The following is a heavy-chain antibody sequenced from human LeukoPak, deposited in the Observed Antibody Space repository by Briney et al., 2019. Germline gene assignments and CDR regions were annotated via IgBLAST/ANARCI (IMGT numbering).Heavy chain of an antibody. CDR2: ISGSGGST. J-gene: IGHJ4*02. Sequence: GGSLRLSCAASGFTFSSYAMSWVRQAPGKGLEWVSAISGSGGSTYYADSVKGRFTISRDNSKNTLYLQMNSLRDEDTAVYYCVRDRGGYSEFDYWGQGTLVTVSS. CDR1: GFTFSSYA. V-gene: IGHV3-23*01. CDR3: VRDRGGYSEFDY. D-gene: IGHD5-18*01.